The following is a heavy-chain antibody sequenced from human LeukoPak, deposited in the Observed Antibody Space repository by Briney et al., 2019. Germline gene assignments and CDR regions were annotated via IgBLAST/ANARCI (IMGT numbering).Heavy chain of an antibody. V-gene: IGHV4-30-4*02. Sequence: SETLSLTCTVSGGSISSGDYYWSWIRQPPGKGLEWIGYIYYSGSTYYNPSLKSRVTISVDTSKNQFSLKLSSVTAADTAVYYCARDTYYGSGSRDAFDIWGQGTMVTVSS. J-gene: IGHJ3*02. CDR1: GGSISSGDYY. D-gene: IGHD3-10*01. CDR3: ARDTYYGSGSRDAFDI. CDR2: IYYSGST.